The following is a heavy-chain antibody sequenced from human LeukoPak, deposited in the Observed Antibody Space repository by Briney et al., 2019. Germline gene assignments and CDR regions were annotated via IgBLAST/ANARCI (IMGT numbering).Heavy chain of an antibody. Sequence: GGSLRLSCAASGSTFSSYAMHWVRQAPGKGLEWVAVISYDGSNKYYADSVKGRFTISRDNSKNTLYLQMNSLRAEDTAVYYCAREKQWPDYYFDYWGQGTLVTVSS. D-gene: IGHD6-19*01. CDR3: AREKQWPDYYFDY. CDR2: ISYDGSNK. CDR1: GSTFSSYA. V-gene: IGHV3-30-3*01. J-gene: IGHJ4*02.